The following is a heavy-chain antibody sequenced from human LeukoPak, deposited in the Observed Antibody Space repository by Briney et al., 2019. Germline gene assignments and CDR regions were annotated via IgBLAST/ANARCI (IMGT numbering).Heavy chain of an antibody. CDR3: ARPLTGYSYFDY. Sequence: PSETLSLTRTVSGGSISSGGYYWSWIRQHPGKGLEWIGYIYYSGSTYYNPSLKSRVTISVDTSKNQFSLKLNSVTAADTAVYYCARPLTGYSYFDYWGQGTLVTVSS. CDR1: GGSISSGGYY. V-gene: IGHV4-31*03. J-gene: IGHJ4*02. D-gene: IGHD3-9*01. CDR2: IYYSGST.